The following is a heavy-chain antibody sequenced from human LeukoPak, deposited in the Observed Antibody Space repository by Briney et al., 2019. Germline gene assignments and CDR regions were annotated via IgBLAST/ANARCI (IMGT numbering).Heavy chain of an antibody. CDR2: ISSSSSYI. Sequence: GGSLRLSCAASGFTFSSYSMNWVRQAPGKGLEWVSSISSSSSYIYYADLVKGRFTISRDNAKNSLYLQMNSLRAEDTAVYYCARSSPHCSSTSCYNDAFDIWGQGTMVTVSS. D-gene: IGHD2-2*02. CDR1: GFTFSSYS. V-gene: IGHV3-21*01. J-gene: IGHJ3*02. CDR3: ARSSPHCSSTSCYNDAFDI.